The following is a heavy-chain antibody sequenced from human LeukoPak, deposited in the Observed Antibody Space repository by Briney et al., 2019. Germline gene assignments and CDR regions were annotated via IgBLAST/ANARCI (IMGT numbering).Heavy chain of an antibody. Sequence: SETLSLTCTVSGGSISSGDYYWSWTRQPPGKGLEWIGYIYYSGSTYYNPSLKSRVTISVDTSKNQFSLKLSSVTAADTAVYYCAREASSGWYELEGAFDIWGQGTMVTVSS. CDR1: GGSISSGDYY. V-gene: IGHV4-30-4*01. J-gene: IGHJ3*02. CDR2: IYYSGST. CDR3: AREASSGWYELEGAFDI. D-gene: IGHD6-19*01.